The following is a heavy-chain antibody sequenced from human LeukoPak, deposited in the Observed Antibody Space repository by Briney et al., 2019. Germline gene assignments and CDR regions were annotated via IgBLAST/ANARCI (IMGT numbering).Heavy chain of an antibody. J-gene: IGHJ4*02. CDR2: IYYSGST. CDR1: GGSITSYY. CDR3: ARESNSVDY. D-gene: IGHD2-21*01. V-gene: IGHV4-59*01. Sequence: SETLSLTCTVSGGSITSYYWSWIRQPPGKGLKWIGYIYYSGSTNYNPSLKSRVTISMDTSKNQFSLKLSSVTAADTAVYYCARESNSVDYWGQGTLVTVSS.